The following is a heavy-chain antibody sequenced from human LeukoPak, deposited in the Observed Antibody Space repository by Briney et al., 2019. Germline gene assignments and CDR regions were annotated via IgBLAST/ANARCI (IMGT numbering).Heavy chain of an antibody. Sequence: GGSLRLSCAASGFTFSSYWMHWVRQAPGKGLVWVSRIFNPGGATAYVDSVKGRYTISRDNAENTLSLQMNSLRVEDTAVYYCVRVNCAGDCTSRDWYFDLWGRGTLVVVSS. D-gene: IGHD2-21*02. CDR3: VRVNCAGDCTSRDWYFDL. J-gene: IGHJ2*01. V-gene: IGHV3-74*01. CDR2: IFNPGGAT. CDR1: GFTFSSYW.